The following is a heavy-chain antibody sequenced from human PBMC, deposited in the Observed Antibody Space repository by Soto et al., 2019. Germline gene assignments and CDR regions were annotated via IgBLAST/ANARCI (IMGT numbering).Heavy chain of an antibody. CDR1: GGSVSSGIYY. CDR3: ARDRAGTTDY. CDR2: IYYSGST. J-gene: IGHJ4*02. Sequence: SETLSLTCTVSGGSVSSGIYYWSWIRQPPGKGLEWIGYIYYSGSTNYNPSLKSRVTISVDTSKNQFSLKLSSVTAADTAVYYCARDRAGTTDYWGQGTLVTV. D-gene: IGHD1-7*01. V-gene: IGHV4-61*01.